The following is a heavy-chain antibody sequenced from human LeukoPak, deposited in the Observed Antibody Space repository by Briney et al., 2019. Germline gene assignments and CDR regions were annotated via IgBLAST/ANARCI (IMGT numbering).Heavy chain of an antibody. V-gene: IGHV3-23*01. CDR3: AKCPDSIVVVPAAMVGRDYYYMDV. Sequence: GGSLRLSCAASGFTFSSYAMSWVRQAPGKGLEWVSAISGSGGSTYYADSVKGRFTISRDNSKNTLYLQMNSLRAEDTAVYYCAKCPDSIVVVPAAMVGRDYYYMDVWGKGTTVTVSS. J-gene: IGHJ6*03. CDR1: GFTFSSYA. CDR2: ISGSGGST. D-gene: IGHD2-2*01.